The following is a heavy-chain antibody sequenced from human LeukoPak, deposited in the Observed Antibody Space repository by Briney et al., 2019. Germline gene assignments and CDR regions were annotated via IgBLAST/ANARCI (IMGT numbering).Heavy chain of an antibody. V-gene: IGHV3-48*01. CDR3: ARDFGNVFPDY. Sequence: PGGSLRLSCAASGFTFSSYSMNWVRQAPGKGLEWVSYISSSSSTIYYADSVKGRFTISRDNSKNTLYLQMNSLRAEDTAVYYCARDFGNVFPDYWGQGSLVIVSS. J-gene: IGHJ4*02. CDR2: ISSSSSTI. D-gene: IGHD2-21*01. CDR1: GFTFSSYS.